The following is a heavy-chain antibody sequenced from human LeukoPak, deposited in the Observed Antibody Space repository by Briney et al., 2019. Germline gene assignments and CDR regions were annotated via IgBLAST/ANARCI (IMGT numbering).Heavy chain of an antibody. D-gene: IGHD6-19*01. CDR1: GFTFSSYW. V-gene: IGHV3-7*01. J-gene: IGHJ4*02. CDR2: IKQDGSEK. CDR3: ARDQGGWYVY. Sequence: GGSLRLSCAASGFTFSSYWVSWVRQAPGKGLEWVANIKQDGSEKYYVDSVKGRFTISRDNAKNSLYLQMNSLRAEDTAVYYCARDQGGWYVYWGQGTLVTVSS.